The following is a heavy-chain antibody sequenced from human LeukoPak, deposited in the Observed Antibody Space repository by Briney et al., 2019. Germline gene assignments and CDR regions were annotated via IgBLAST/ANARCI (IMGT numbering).Heavy chain of an antibody. V-gene: IGHV3-48*01. J-gene: IGHJ6*03. CDR1: GFIFSTYS. CDR2: ISSSSSTV. CDR3: ARDDHYNYYYMDV. Sequence: GGSLRRSCAASGFIFSTYSMNWLRPAPGKGLEWVSYISSSSSTVYYADSVKGRFTISRDNAENSLYLQMNSLGAEDTAVYYCARDDHYNYYYMDVWGKGTTVTVSS.